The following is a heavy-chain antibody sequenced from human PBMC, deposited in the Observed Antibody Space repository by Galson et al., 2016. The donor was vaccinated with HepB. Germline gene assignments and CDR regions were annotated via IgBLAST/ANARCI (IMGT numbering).Heavy chain of an antibody. D-gene: IGHD3-10*01. Sequence: SLRLSCAVSGFIFSDHYMDWVRQAPGKGLEWVGRSRSNADSHVTEYAASARGRFTIARDDSKNSLYLQMNSLKTEDTAVYYCVRSYYDWGQGTLVTVSS. J-gene: IGHJ4*02. CDR2: SRSNADSHVT. CDR1: GFIFSDHY. CDR3: VRSYYD. V-gene: IGHV3-72*01.